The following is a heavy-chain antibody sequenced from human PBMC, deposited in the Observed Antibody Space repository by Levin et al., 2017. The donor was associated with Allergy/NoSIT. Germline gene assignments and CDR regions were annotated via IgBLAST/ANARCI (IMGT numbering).Heavy chain of an antibody. V-gene: IGHV4-59*01. Sequence: SETLSLTCTVSGASISSSYWSWIRQPPGKGLEWIAYIHYRGRTNYNPSLKSRVTVSLDMSKSQVSLKLNSVTAADTAVYFCARDPTGYYSENAFDVWGQGTVVTVSS. CDR3: ARDPTGYYSENAFDV. D-gene: IGHD3-22*01. J-gene: IGHJ3*01. CDR2: IHYRGRT. CDR1: GASISSSY.